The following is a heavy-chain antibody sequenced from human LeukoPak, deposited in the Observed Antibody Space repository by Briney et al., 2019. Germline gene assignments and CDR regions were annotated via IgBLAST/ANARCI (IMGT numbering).Heavy chain of an antibody. Sequence: SESLSLTCTVSGGSIGSHYWSWIRQPPGEGLEWIGYIYYSGTTSYNPSLKSRVTISVDTSKNQFSLKLSSVTAADTAVYYCARDYYDSRGEAFDIWGLGTMVTVSS. V-gene: IGHV4-59*11. CDR3: ARDYYDSRGEAFDI. D-gene: IGHD3-22*01. CDR2: IYYSGTT. J-gene: IGHJ3*02. CDR1: GGSIGSHY.